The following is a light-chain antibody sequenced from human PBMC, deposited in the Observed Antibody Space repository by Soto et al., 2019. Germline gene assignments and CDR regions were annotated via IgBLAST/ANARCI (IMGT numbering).Light chain of an antibody. CDR3: QQYTNTNNPWM. J-gene: IGKJ1*01. CDR2: DAS. Sequence: DMQVTQSPHTLSASVGDRVALTCRASQTISTWMAWYQQKPGKAPKLLVYDASTLQSGVASRFSGSGSGTEFTLIISGLQPDDSATYYCQQYTNTNNPWMFGQGTKVDIK. V-gene: IGKV1-5*01. CDR1: QTISTW.